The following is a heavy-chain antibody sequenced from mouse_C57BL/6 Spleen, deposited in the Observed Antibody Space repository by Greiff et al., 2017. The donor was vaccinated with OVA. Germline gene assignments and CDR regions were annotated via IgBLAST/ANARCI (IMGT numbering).Heavy chain of an antibody. CDR3: TTWGWDNY. V-gene: IGHV14-4*01. Sequence: EVQLVESGAELVRPGASVKLSCTASGFNIKDDYMHWVKQRPEQGLEWIGWIDPENGDTEYASKFQGKATITADASSNTAYLQLSSLTSEDTAVYYCTTWGWDNYWGQGTTLTVSS. CDR2: IDPENGDT. CDR1: GFNIKDDY. J-gene: IGHJ2*01. D-gene: IGHD3-3*01.